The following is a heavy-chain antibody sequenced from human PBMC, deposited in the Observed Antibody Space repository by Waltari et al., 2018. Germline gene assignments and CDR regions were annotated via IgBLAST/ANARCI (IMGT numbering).Heavy chain of an antibody. CDR1: GYTFTSYD. CDR3: ARDRVDILTGLFLGWFDP. J-gene: IGHJ5*02. V-gene: IGHV1-8*01. Sequence: QVQLVQSGAEVKKPGASVKVSCKASGYTFTSYDINWVRQDTGQGLEWMGWRNPNGGNTGYEQKFQVRVTMTRNTSISTAYMELSSVTAADTAVYYCARDRVDILTGLFLGWFDPWGQGTLVTVSS. D-gene: IGHD3-9*01. CDR2: RNPNGGNT.